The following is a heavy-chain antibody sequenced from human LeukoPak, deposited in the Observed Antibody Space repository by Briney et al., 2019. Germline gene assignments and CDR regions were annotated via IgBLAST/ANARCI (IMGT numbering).Heavy chain of an antibody. D-gene: IGHD6-13*01. J-gene: IGHJ4*02. Sequence: ASVKVSCKASGGTFSSYAISWVRQAPGQGLEWMGWISAYNGNTNYAQKLQGRVTMTTDASTSTAYMELRSLRSDDTAVYYCARDSGIAAAGDFDYWGQGTLVTVSS. V-gene: IGHV1-18*01. CDR2: ISAYNGNT. CDR3: ARDSGIAAAGDFDY. CDR1: GGTFSSYA.